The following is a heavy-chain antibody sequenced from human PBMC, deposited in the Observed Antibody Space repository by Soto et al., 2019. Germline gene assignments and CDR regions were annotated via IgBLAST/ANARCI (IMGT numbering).Heavy chain of an antibody. CDR1: GGTFSSYA. Sequence: APVKVSCKASGGTFSSYAISWVRQAPGKGLEWMGGIIRIFGTANYEQKFQGRGTITADESTSTAYMVLSSLSSEDTSVCYFARLVGATNHWGQGTLVTVS. J-gene: IGHJ5*02. D-gene: IGHD1-26*01. CDR2: IIRIFGTA. V-gene: IGHV1-69*13. CDR3: ARLVGATNH.